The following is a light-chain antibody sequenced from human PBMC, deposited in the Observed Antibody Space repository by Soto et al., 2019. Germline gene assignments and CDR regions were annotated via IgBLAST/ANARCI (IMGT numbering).Light chain of an antibody. J-gene: IGKJ1*01. CDR3: QQYGSSPCT. V-gene: IGKV3-20*01. CDR1: QSVSSSY. CDR2: GAS. Sequence: EIVLTQSPGTLSLSPGERATLSCRASQSVSSSYLAWYQQKPGQAPRLLIYGASSRATGIPDRFSGSGSGKDITLTISRLEPDAFAVYYCQQYGSSPCTFGQGTKLEIK.